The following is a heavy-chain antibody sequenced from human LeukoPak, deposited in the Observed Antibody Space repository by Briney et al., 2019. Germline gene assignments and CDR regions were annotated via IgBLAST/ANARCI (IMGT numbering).Heavy chain of an antibody. Sequence: SETLSLTCAVYGGSFSGYYWSWIRQPPGKGLEWIGEINHSGSTNYNPSLKSRVTISVDTSKNQFSLKLSSVTAADTAVYYCATGDYYYMDVWGKGTTVTVSS. J-gene: IGHJ6*03. CDR1: GGSFSGYY. D-gene: IGHD7-27*01. CDR2: INHSGST. V-gene: IGHV4-34*01. CDR3: ATGDYYYMDV.